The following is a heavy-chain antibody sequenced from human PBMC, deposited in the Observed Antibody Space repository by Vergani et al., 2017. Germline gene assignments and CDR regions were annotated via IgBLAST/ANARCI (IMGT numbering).Heavy chain of an antibody. D-gene: IGHD2-2*01. Sequence: QVQLQESGPGLAKPSQTLSLTCTVSGGSISSGGYYWSWIRQHPGKGLEWIGYIYYSGSTYYNPSLKSRVTISVDTSKNQFSLKLSSVTAADTAVYYCARALGYCSSTSCYHIRYFDYWGQGTLVTVSS. J-gene: IGHJ4*02. V-gene: IGHV4-31*03. CDR1: GGSISSGGYY. CDR2: IYYSGST. CDR3: ARALGYCSSTSCYHIRYFDY.